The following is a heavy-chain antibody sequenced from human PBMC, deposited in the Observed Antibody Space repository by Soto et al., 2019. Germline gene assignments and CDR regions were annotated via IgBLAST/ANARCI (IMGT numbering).Heavy chain of an antibody. CDR2: ISAYNGNT. V-gene: IGHV1-18*01. Sequence: GASVKVSCKASGYTFTSYGISWVRQAPGQGLEWMGWISAYNGNTNYAQKLQGRVTMTTDTSTSTAYMELRSLRSDDTAVYYCARVHVLLWFGESDSWPSQSDWFDPWGQGTLVTVSS. D-gene: IGHD3-10*01. CDR3: ARVHVLLWFGESDSWPSQSDWFDP. CDR1: GYTFTSYG. J-gene: IGHJ5*02.